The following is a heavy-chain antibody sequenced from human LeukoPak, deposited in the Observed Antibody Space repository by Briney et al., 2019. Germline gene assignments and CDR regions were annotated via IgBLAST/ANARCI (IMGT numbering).Heavy chain of an antibody. J-gene: IGHJ5*02. CDR2: IYYSGST. CDR3: ARDGKYCSSTSCNNWFDP. D-gene: IGHD2-2*01. V-gene: IGHV4-59*01. CDR1: GGSISSYY. Sequence: SETLSLTCTVSGGSISSYYWSWIRQPPGKGLEWIGYIYYSGSTNYNPSLKSRVTISVDTSKNQFSLKLSSVTAADTAVYYCARDGKYCSSTSCNNWFDPWGQGTLVTVSS.